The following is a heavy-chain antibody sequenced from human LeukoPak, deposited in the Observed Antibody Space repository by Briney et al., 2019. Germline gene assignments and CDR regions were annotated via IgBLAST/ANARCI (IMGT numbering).Heavy chain of an antibody. J-gene: IGHJ4*02. CDR2: IKQNGSET. Sequence: PGGSLRLSCAASGFTFSGYWMSWVRQAPGKGLEWVANIKQNGSETFYADSVRGRFTISRDNAKNSQYLQMNSPRVEDTAVYYCARWANSIDYWGQGALVTVSS. CDR3: ARWANSIDY. V-gene: IGHV3-7*01. D-gene: IGHD5-18*01. CDR1: GFTFSGYW.